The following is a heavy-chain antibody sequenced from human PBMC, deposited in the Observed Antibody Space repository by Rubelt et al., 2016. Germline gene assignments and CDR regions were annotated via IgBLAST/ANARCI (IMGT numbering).Heavy chain of an antibody. CDR3: EGYCSGGSCQLYYGMDV. D-gene: IGHD2-15*01. Sequence: VQLVESGGGVVQPGGSLRLSCAASGFTFSSYSMNWVRQAPGKGLEWVSYISSSSSTIYYADSVKGRFTMSRDNAKNSLYRQMNSLRAEDTAVYYCEGYCSGGSCQLYYGMDVWGQGTTVTVSS. CDR2: ISSSSSTI. CDR1: GFTFSSYS. J-gene: IGHJ6*02. V-gene: IGHV3-48*01.